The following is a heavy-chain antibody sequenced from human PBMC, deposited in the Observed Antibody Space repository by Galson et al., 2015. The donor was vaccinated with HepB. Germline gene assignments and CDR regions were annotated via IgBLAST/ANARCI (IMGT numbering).Heavy chain of an antibody. CDR3: ATHRMIAVAGTDY. CDR2: ISGSGGST. V-gene: IGHV3-23*01. Sequence: SLRLSCAASGFTFSSYAMSWVRQAPGKGLEWVSAISGSGGSTYYADSVKGRFTISRDNSKNTLYLQMNSLRAEDTAVYYCATHRMIAVAGTDYWGQGTLVTVSS. D-gene: IGHD6-19*01. CDR1: GFTFSSYA. J-gene: IGHJ4*02.